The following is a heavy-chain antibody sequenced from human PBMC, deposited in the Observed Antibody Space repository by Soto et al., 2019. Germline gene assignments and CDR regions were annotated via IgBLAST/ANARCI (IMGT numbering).Heavy chain of an antibody. Sequence: QVQLQESGPGLVKPSQTLSLTCTVSGGSISSGGYYWSWIRQHPGKGLEWIGYIYYSGSTYYNPSLKSRVTISVDTSKNQFSLKLSSVTAADTAVYYCARGYCSGGSCYDPHAFDIWGQGTMVTVSS. D-gene: IGHD2-15*01. CDR1: GGSISSGGYY. J-gene: IGHJ3*02. CDR2: IYYSGST. V-gene: IGHV4-31*03. CDR3: ARGYCSGGSCYDPHAFDI.